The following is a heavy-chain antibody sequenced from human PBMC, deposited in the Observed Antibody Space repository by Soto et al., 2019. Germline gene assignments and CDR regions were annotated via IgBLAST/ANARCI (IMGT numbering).Heavy chain of an antibody. CDR1: GGSISSNDW. D-gene: IGHD2-21*01. Sequence: SETLSLTCAVSGGSISSNDWWTWVRQPPGKGLEWFAEVFHCGRANYNPSLKSRFTISVDKSNSQFSLRLSSVTAADTAVYYCARLGAYYQSLDPWGPGTLVTVSS. CDR2: VFHCGRA. CDR3: ARLGAYYQSLDP. V-gene: IGHV4-4*02. J-gene: IGHJ5*02.